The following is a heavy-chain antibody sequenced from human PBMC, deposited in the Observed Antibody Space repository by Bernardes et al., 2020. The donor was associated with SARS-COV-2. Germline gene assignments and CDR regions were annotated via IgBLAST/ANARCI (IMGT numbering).Heavy chain of an antibody. D-gene: IGHD5-18*01. Sequence: GGSLRLSCAASGFTFRSHGMHWVRQAPGKGPEWVAVIWYDVSNKYYADSVKGRFTISRDNSKNTLYLQMNSLRAEDTAVYYCARGRAAMVLYYFDYWGQGTLVTVSS. V-gene: IGHV3-33*01. J-gene: IGHJ4*02. CDR3: ARGRAAMVLYYFDY. CDR1: GFTFRSHG. CDR2: IWYDVSNK.